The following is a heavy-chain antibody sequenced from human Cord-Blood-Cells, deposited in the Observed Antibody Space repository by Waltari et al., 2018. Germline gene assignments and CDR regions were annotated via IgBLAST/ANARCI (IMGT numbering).Heavy chain of an antibody. Sequence: QLQLQESGPGLVKPSETLSLTCTVSGGSISSSSYYWGWIRQPPGKGLEWSGSIYYSGSTYYNPSLKSRVTISVDTSKNQFSLKLSSVTAADTAVYYCARPFYGDYWYFDLWGRGTLVTVSS. V-gene: IGHV4-39*01. D-gene: IGHD4-17*01. J-gene: IGHJ2*01. CDR3: ARPFYGDYWYFDL. CDR1: GGSISSSSYY. CDR2: IYYSGST.